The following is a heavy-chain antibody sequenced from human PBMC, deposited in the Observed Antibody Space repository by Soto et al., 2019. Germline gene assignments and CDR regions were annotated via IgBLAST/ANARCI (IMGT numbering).Heavy chain of an antibody. Sequence: EVQLVESGGGLVEPGGSLRLSCAASGFTLNNAWMSWVRQAPGKGLEWVGRIKSKTDGGTTDYAAPVKGRFTISRDDSKNTLYLQMNSLKTEDTGVYYCTTEERLLKRFQGSLWSGYTPSQNWFDPWGQGTLVTVSS. J-gene: IGHJ5*02. CDR3: TTEERLLKRFQGSLWSGYTPSQNWFDP. CDR2: IKSKTDGGTT. CDR1: GFTLNNAW. D-gene: IGHD3-3*01. V-gene: IGHV3-15*01.